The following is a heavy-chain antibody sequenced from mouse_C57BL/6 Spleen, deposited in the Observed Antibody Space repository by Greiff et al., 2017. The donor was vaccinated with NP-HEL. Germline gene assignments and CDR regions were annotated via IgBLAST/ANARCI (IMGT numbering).Heavy chain of an antibody. V-gene: IGHV2-2*01. Sequence: QVQLKESGPGLVQPSQSLSITCTVSGFSLTSYGVHWVRQSPGKGLEWLGVIWSGGSTDYHAAFISRLSISKDNSKSQVFFKMNSLQADDTAIYYCASARGNYLYFDYWGQGTTLTVSS. CDR2: IWSGGST. D-gene: IGHD2-1*01. J-gene: IGHJ2*01. CDR1: GFSLTSYG. CDR3: ASARGNYLYFDY.